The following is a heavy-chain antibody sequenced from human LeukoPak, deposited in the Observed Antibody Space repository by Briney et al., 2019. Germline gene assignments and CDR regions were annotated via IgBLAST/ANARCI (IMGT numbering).Heavy chain of an antibody. V-gene: IGHV1-69*10. CDR3: ATEAIVVVTARDYWYFDL. CDR2: IIPILGIP. CDR1: GGTFSSYA. Sequence: SVRVSCKPSGGTFSSYAISWVRQAPGQGLEWMGRIIPILGIPNYAQKFQGRVTITADKSTTTAYMELSSLRSEDTAVYYCATEAIVVVTARDYWYFDLWGRGTLVTVSS. D-gene: IGHD2-21*02. J-gene: IGHJ2*01.